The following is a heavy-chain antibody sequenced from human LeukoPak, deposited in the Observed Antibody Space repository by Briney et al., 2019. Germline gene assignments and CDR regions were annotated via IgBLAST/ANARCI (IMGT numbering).Heavy chain of an antibody. Sequence: PGGSLILSCAASGFTFSGSAMHWVRQASGKGLEWVGRIRSKANNYATAFAASVKGRFTISRDDSKNTVCLQMNSLKTEDTAVYYCMSLTQNAFDIWGQGTMVTVSS. CDR3: MSLTQNAFDI. CDR2: IRSKANNYAT. J-gene: IGHJ3*02. CDR1: GFTFSGSA. V-gene: IGHV3-73*01.